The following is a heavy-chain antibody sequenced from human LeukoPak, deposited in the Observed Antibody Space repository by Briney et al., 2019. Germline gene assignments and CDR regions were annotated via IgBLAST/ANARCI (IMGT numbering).Heavy chain of an antibody. Sequence: ASVKVSCKASGYTFTSYYMHWVRQAPGQGLEWMGIINPSGGSTSYAQKFQGRVTMTRDTSTSTVYMELSSLRSEDTALYYCAREIGYYFDSDDSRLRGRLDVWGKGTTVTVSS. CDR2: INPSGGST. V-gene: IGHV1-46*01. CDR3: AREIGYYFDSDDSRLRGRLDV. J-gene: IGHJ6*04. D-gene: IGHD3-22*01. CDR1: GYTFTSYY.